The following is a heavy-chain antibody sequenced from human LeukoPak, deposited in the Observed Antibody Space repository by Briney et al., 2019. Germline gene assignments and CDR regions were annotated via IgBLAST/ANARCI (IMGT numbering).Heavy chain of an antibody. CDR2: IIPIFGTA. V-gene: IGHV1-69*13. J-gene: IGHJ4*02. D-gene: IGHD2-15*01. CDR3: ARGLGGPIDY. CDR1: GGTFSSYA. Sequence: ASVKVSCKASGGTFSSYAISWVRQAPGQGLEWMGGIIPIFGTASYAQRFQGRVTITADESTSTAYMELSSLRSEDTAVYYCARGLGGPIDYWGQGTLVTVSS.